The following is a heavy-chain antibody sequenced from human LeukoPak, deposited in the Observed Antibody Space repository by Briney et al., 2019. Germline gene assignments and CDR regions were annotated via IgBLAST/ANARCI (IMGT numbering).Heavy chain of an antibody. D-gene: IGHD4-17*01. CDR1: GFTFTGYY. Sequence: ASVKVSCKASGFTFTGYYMHWVRQAPGQGLEWMGWINPNSGGTNYAQKFQGRVTMTRDTSISTAYMELSRLRSDDTAVYYCARDYGDYTGGPGAFDIWGQGTMVTVSS. CDR2: INPNSGGT. V-gene: IGHV1-2*02. CDR3: ARDYGDYTGGPGAFDI. J-gene: IGHJ3*02.